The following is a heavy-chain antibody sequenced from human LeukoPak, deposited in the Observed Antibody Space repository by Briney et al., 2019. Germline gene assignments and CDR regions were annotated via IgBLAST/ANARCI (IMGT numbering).Heavy chain of an antibody. CDR1: GGSISSGGYC. V-gene: IGHV4-30-2*01. CDR2: IYHSGST. D-gene: IGHD3-16*02. Sequence: TPSETLSLTCAVSGGSISSGGYCWSWIRQPPGKGLEWIGYIYHSGSTYYNPSPKSRVTISVGRSKNQFSLKLSSVTAADTAVYYCARGGDYVWGSYRYSNWFAPWGEGTLVTVSS. CDR3: ARGGDYVWGSYRYSNWFAP. J-gene: IGHJ5*02.